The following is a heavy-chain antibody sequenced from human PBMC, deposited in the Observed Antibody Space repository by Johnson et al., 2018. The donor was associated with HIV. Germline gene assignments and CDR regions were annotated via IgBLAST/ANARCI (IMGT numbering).Heavy chain of an antibody. V-gene: IGHV3-38-3*01. D-gene: IGHD3-22*01. Sequence: EVQLVESRGVLVQPGGSLRLSCAASGFTVSSNEMSWVRQAPGKGLEWVSSISGGSTYYADSRKGRFTISRDNSKNTLHLQMNSLRAEDTAVYYCARAAYYYDSSPGAFEIWGQGTMVTVSS. J-gene: IGHJ3*02. CDR2: ISGGST. CDR3: ARAAYYYDSSPGAFEI. CDR1: GFTVSSNE.